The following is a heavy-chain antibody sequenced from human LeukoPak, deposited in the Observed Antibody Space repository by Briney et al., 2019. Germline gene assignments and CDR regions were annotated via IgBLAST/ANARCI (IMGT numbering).Heavy chain of an antibody. D-gene: IGHD6-6*01. V-gene: IGHV4-31*03. CDR1: GGSISSGGYY. Sequence: SQTLSLTCTVSGGSISSGGYYWSWIRQHPGKGLEWIGYIYYSGSTYYNPSLKSRVTISVDTSKNQFSLKLSSVTAADTAVYYCARAQAARRHSGAVDYWGQGTLVTVSS. CDR2: IYYSGST. J-gene: IGHJ4*02. CDR3: ARAQAARRHSGAVDY.